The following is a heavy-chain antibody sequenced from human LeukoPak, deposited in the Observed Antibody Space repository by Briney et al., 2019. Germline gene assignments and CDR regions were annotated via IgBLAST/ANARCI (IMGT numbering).Heavy chain of an antibody. D-gene: IGHD4-17*01. J-gene: IGHJ5*02. CDR2: IHTSGST. CDR1: GGSISSYY. Sequence: SETLSLTCTVSGGSISSYYWSWIRQPAGKGLEWIGRIHTSGSTNYNPSLKSRLTMSVDTSKNQFSLKLNSVTAADTAVYYCVRAGDYGDYVGWFDPWGQGTLVTVSS. CDR3: VRAGDYGDYVGWFDP. V-gene: IGHV4-4*07.